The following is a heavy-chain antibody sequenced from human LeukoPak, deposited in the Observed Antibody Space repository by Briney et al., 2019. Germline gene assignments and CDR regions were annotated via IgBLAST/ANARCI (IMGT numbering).Heavy chain of an antibody. CDR1: GFTFSDYY. V-gene: IGHV3-11*04. CDR2: IISSGSTI. CDR3: ARDSAAAGVDAFDI. Sequence: KPGGSLRLSCAASGFTFSDYYMSWIRQAPGKGLEWVSYIISSGSTIYYADSVKGRFTISRDNAKNSLYLQMNSLRAEDTAVYYCARDSAAAGVDAFDIWGQGTMVTVSS. J-gene: IGHJ3*02. D-gene: IGHD6-13*01.